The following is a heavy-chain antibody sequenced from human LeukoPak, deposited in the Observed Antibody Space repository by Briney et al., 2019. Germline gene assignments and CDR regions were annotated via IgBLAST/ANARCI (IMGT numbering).Heavy chain of an antibody. CDR3: ARGPESRTSDASDI. CDR1: GGSFSGYY. Sequence: SETLSLTCAVYGGSFSGYYWSWIRQPPGKGLEWIGEINHSGSTNYNPSLKSRVTISVDTSKNQFSLKLSSVTAADTAVYYCARGPESRTSDASDIWGQGTMVTVSS. D-gene: IGHD1-14*01. J-gene: IGHJ3*02. CDR2: INHSGST. V-gene: IGHV4-34*01.